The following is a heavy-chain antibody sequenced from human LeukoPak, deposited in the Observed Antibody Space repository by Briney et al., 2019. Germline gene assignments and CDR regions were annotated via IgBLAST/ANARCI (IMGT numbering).Heavy chain of an antibody. Sequence: SETLPLTCTVSGGSISSNSYYWDWIRQPPGKGLEWIGSIYYSGSTYYDPSLKSRVTISVDTSKNQFSLKLSSVTAADTAVYYCARGALYYDILTGYYIAGDYYYYMDVWGKGTTVTISS. V-gene: IGHV4-39*07. D-gene: IGHD3-9*01. J-gene: IGHJ6*03. CDR1: GGSISSNSYY. CDR3: ARGALYYDILTGYYIAGDYYYYMDV. CDR2: IYYSGST.